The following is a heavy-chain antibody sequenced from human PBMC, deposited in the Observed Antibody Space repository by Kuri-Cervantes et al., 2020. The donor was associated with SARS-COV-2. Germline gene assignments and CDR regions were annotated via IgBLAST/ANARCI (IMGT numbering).Heavy chain of an antibody. CDR3: ARGLGTADAFDI. D-gene: IGHD1-1*01. CDR2: IYYSGST. V-gene: IGHV4-59*01. Sequence: GSLRLSCTVSGGSISSYHWSWIRQPPGKGLEWIGYIYYSGSTNYNPSLKSRVTISVDTSKNQFSLKLSSVTAADTAVYYCARGLGTADAFDIWGQGTMVTVSS. CDR1: GGSISSYH. J-gene: IGHJ3*02.